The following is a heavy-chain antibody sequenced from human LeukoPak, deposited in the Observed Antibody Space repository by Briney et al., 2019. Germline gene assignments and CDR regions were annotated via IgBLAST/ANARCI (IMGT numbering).Heavy chain of an antibody. Sequence: SETLSLTCTVSGVSISTFYWSWIRQPPGEGLEWIGFISDSGSTNYNPSLQSRITISVDTSKNQFSLKLSSVTAADTAVYYCARHLRYCSGGTCYSSDAFDIWGRGTMVTVSS. V-gene: IGHV4-59*08. J-gene: IGHJ3*02. CDR3: ARHLRYCSGGTCYSSDAFDI. D-gene: IGHD2-15*01. CDR1: GVSISTFY. CDR2: ISDSGST.